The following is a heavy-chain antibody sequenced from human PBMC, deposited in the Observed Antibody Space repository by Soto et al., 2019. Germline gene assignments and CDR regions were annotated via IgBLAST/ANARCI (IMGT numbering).Heavy chain of an antibody. CDR3: ARGDGMDV. CDR2: ISYDGSNK. CDR1: GFTFSSYA. V-gene: IGHV3-30-3*01. J-gene: IGHJ6*02. Sequence: GGSLRLSCAASGFTFSSYAMHWVRQAPGKGLEWVAVISYDGSNKYYADSVKGRFTISRDNSKNTLYLQMNSLRAEDTAVYYCARGDGMDVWAQGTTVTVS.